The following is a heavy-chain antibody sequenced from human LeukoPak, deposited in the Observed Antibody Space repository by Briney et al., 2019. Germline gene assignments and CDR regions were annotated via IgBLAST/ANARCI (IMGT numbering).Heavy chain of an antibody. J-gene: IGHJ6*03. CDR2: ISSSSSTI. CDR1: GFTFSSYG. Sequence: GGSLRLSCAASGFTFSSYGMSWVRQAPGKGLEWVSYISSSSSTIYYADSVKGRFTISRDNAKNSLYLQMNSLRAEDTAVYYCARDTKPQLAPYYYMDVWGKGTTVTVSS. V-gene: IGHV3-48*01. CDR3: ARDTKPQLAPYYYMDV. D-gene: IGHD6-13*01.